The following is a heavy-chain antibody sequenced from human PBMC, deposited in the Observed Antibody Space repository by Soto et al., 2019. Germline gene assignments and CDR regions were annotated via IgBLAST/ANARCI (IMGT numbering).Heavy chain of an antibody. CDR2: INHSGST. D-gene: IGHD3-10*01. V-gene: IGHV4-34*01. CDR3: ARVTMVRGFDP. J-gene: IGHJ5*02. Sequence: SETLSLTCAVYGGSFSGYYWSWIRQPPGKGLEWIGEINHSGSTNYNPSLKSRVTISVDTSKNQFSLKLSSVTAADTAVYYCARVTMVRGFDPWGQGTLVTSPQ. CDR1: GGSFSGYY.